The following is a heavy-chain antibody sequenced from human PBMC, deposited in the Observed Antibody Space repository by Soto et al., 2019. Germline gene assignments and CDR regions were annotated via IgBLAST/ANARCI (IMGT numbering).Heavy chain of an antibody. Sequence: EVQLLESGGGLVQPGGSLRLSCAVSGFTFSNYAMSWVRQAPGKGLEWVSAISGSGGSTSYADSVKGRFTISRDNSKNTLYLQMNSLRADDTAIYYCAKGTNRYYYDMDVWGQGTTVTVSS. CDR2: ISGSGGST. J-gene: IGHJ6*02. CDR1: GFTFSNYA. CDR3: AKGTNRYYYDMDV. V-gene: IGHV3-23*01.